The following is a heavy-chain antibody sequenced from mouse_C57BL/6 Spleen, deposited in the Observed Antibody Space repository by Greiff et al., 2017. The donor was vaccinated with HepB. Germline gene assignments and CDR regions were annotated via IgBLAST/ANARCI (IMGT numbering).Heavy chain of an antibody. CDR2: IDPANGNT. D-gene: IGHD1-1*01. Sequence: VQLQQSVAELVRPGASVKLSCTASGFNFTNTYMHWVKQRPEQGLEWIGRIDPANGNTKYDQKFQGKATITADKSSNTAYLQLSSLTSEDTAIYYCAMHYCGSPDFDYWGQGTTLTVSS. J-gene: IGHJ2*01. CDR3: AMHYCGSPDFDY. CDR1: GFNFTNTY. V-gene: IGHV14-3*01.